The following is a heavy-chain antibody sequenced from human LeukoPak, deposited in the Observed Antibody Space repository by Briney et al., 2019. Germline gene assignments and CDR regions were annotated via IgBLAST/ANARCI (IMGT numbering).Heavy chain of an antibody. V-gene: IGHV4-34*01. CDR2: INHSGST. Sequence: SETLSLTCAVYGGSFSGYYWSWIRQPPGKGLEWIGEINHSGSTNYNPSLKSRVTISVDTSKNQSSLKLSSVTAADTAVYYCARGSKPGYCSSTSCYRPHYYYMDVWGKGTTVTVSS. CDR3: ARGSKPGYCSSTSCYRPHYYYMDV. D-gene: IGHD2-2*01. J-gene: IGHJ6*03. CDR1: GGSFSGYY.